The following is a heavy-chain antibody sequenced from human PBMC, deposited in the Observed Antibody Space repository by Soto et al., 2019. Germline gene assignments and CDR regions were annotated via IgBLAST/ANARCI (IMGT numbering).Heavy chain of an antibody. CDR2: ISGSGGST. CDR3: VSGSFPNWFDP. Sequence: GGSLRLSCAASGFTFSSYAMSWVRQAPGKGLEWVSAISGSGGSTYYADSVKNRLTITKDTSKNQVVITMSNMDPVDTATYYCVSGSFPNWFDPWGQGILVTVSS. J-gene: IGHJ5*02. D-gene: IGHD3-10*01. CDR1: GFTFSSYA. V-gene: IGHV3-23*01.